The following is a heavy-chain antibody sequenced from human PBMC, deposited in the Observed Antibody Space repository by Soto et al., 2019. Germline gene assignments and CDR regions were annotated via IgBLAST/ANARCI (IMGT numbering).Heavy chain of an antibody. J-gene: IGHJ1*01. CDR1: GFTFTTYV. Sequence: QVQLVESGGGVVQPGRSLRLSCAASGFTFTTYVMHWVRQAPGKGLEWVAPISKDGGAQHYTDSVKGRFTISRDNSKNTLYVQMNSLRTDDTAVYYCAREDASSGHAGTFQHWGQGTLVTVSS. D-gene: IGHD3-22*01. CDR2: ISKDGGAQ. V-gene: IGHV3-30-3*01. CDR3: AREDASSGHAGTFQH.